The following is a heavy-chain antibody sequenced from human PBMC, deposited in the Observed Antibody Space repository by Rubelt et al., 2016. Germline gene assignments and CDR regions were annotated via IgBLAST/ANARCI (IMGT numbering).Heavy chain of an antibody. Sequence: GLVKPSGTLSLTCAVSGGSISSSNWWSWVRQPPGKGLEWIGEIYHSGSTNYNPSLKSRVTISVDTSKNQFSLKRSSVTAADTAVYYCARSDWSGYPYYYYYGRDVWGQGTTAAVSS. CDR1: GGSISSSNW. CDR3: ARSDWSGYPYYYYYGRDV. CDR2: IYHSGST. D-gene: IGHD3-3*01. J-gene: IGHJ6*02. V-gene: IGHV4-4*02.